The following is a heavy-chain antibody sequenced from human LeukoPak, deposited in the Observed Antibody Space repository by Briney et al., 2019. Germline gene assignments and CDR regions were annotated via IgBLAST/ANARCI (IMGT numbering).Heavy chain of an antibody. CDR1: GFTFSSYS. V-gene: IGHV3-48*04. D-gene: IGHD6-13*01. Sequence: GGSLRLSCAASGFTFSSYSMNWVRQAPGKGLEWVSYISSSSSTIYYADSVKGRFTISRDNAKNSLYLQMNSLRAEDTAVYYCARDHRSSSRRSKGWDSFPFFDYWGQGTLVTVSS. CDR2: ISSSSSTI. CDR3: ARDHRSSSRRSKGWDSFPFFDY. J-gene: IGHJ4*02.